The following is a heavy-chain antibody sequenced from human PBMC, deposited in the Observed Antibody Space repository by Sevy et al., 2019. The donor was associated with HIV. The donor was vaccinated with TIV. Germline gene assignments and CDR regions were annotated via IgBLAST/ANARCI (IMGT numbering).Heavy chain of an antibody. V-gene: IGHV3-23*01. D-gene: IGHD2-2*01. CDR3: AKDLAYDVVVPAAGEYSSSSSYFDY. J-gene: IGHJ4*02. CDR1: GFTFSSYA. CDR2: ISGSGGST. Sequence: GGSLRLSCAASGFTFSSYAMSWVRQAPGKGLEWVSAISGSGGSTYYADSVKGRFTITRDNSKNTLYLQMNSLVAEDTAVYYCAKDLAYDVVVPAAGEYSSSSSYFDYWGQGTLVTISS.